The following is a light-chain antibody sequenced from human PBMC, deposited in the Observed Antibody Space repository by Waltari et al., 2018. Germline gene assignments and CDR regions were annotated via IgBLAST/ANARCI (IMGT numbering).Light chain of an antibody. J-gene: IGLJ2*01. Sequence: QSALTQPASVSGSPGQSIPISCTGTSSDVGGYNYFSWYQQHPGKAPKLMIYDVSNRPSGVSNRFSGSKSGNTASLTISGLQAEDEADYYCSSYTSSTVVFGGGTKLTVL. V-gene: IGLV2-14*03. CDR1: SSDVGGYNY. CDR2: DVS. CDR3: SSYTSSTVV.